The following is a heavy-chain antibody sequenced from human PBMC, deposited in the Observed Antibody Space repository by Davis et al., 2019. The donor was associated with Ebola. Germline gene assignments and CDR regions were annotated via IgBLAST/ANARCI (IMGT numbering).Heavy chain of an antibody. Sequence: PSETLSLTCAVYGGSFSGYYWSWIRQPPGKGLEWIGEINHSGSTNYNPSLKSRVTISVDTSKNQFSLKLSSVTAADTAVYYCARDGYEEYCSSTSCYLSGYYYYMDVWGKGTTVTVSS. CDR1: GGSFSGYY. D-gene: IGHD2-2*01. V-gene: IGHV4-34*01. CDR2: INHSGST. CDR3: ARDGYEEYCSSTSCYLSGYYYYMDV. J-gene: IGHJ6*03.